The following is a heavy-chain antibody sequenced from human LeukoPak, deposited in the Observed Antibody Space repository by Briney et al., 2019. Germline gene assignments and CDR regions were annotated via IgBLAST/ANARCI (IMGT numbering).Heavy chain of an antibody. CDR1: GGSFSGYY. V-gene: IGHV4-34*01. D-gene: IGHD3-10*01. CDR3: AREKLYYYGSGINWFDP. CDR2: INHSGST. Sequence: SETLSLTCVVYGGSFSGYYWSWIRQPPGKGLEWIGEINHSGSTNYNPSLKSRVTISVDTSKNQFSLKLSSVTAADTAVYYCAREKLYYYGSGINWFDPWGQGTLVTVSS. J-gene: IGHJ5*02.